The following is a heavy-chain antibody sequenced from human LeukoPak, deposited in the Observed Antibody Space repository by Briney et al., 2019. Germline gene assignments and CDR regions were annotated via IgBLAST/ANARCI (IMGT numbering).Heavy chain of an antibody. V-gene: IGHV3-48*02. J-gene: IGHJ3*02. CDR2: ISSSSSTI. CDR3: ARGREYGSGTIRAFDI. CDR1: GFTFSSFR. D-gene: IGHD3-10*01. Sequence: GGSLRLSCAASGFTFSSFRMNWVRQAPGKGLEWISDISSSSSTIYYADSVKGRFTISRDNAKNSLYLQMNSLRDEDTAVYYCARGREYGSGTIRAFDIWGQGTMVTVSS.